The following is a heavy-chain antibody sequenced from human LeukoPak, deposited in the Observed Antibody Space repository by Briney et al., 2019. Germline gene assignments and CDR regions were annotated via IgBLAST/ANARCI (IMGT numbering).Heavy chain of an antibody. CDR2: IYYSGST. CDR3: ARGGSGWYPGGYYFDY. Sequence: LETPSLTCTVSGGSISSYYWSWIRQPPGKGLEWIGYIYYSGSTNYNPSLKSRVTISVDTSKNQFSLKLSSVTAADTAVYYCARGGSGWYPGGYYFDYWGQGTLVTVSS. V-gene: IGHV4-59*01. J-gene: IGHJ4*02. D-gene: IGHD6-19*01. CDR1: GGSISSYY.